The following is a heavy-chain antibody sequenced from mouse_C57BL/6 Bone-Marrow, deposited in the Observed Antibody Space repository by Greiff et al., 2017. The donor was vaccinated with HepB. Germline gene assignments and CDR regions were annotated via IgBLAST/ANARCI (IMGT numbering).Heavy chain of an antibody. CDR2: IYPRDGST. D-gene: IGHD1-1*01. V-gene: IGHV1-78*01. J-gene: IGHJ4*01. Sequence: VKLVESDAELVKPGASVKISCKVSGYTFTDHTIHWMKQRPEQGLEWIGYIYPRDGSTKYNEKFKGKATLTADKSSSTAYMQLNSLTSEDSAVYFCARDYYGSRDYAMDYWGQGTSVTVSS. CDR3: ARDYYGSRDYAMDY. CDR1: GYTFTDHT.